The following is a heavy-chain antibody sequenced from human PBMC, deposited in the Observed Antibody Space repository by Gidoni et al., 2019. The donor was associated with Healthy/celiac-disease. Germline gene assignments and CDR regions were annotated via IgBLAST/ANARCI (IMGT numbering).Heavy chain of an antibody. Sequence: CPASGFTFSSYGMHWVRQAPGKGLEWVAVIWYDGSNKYYADSVKGRFTISRDNSKNTLYLQMNSLRAEDTAVYYCARDGESSGWPYIDYWGQGTLVTVSS. D-gene: IGHD6-19*01. V-gene: IGHV3-33*01. J-gene: IGHJ4*02. CDR2: IWYDGSNK. CDR1: GFTFSSYG. CDR3: ARDGESSGWPYIDY.